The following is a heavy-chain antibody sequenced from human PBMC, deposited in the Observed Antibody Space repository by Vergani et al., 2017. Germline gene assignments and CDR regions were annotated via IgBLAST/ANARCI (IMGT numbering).Heavy chain of an antibody. Sequence: QVQLVQSGAEVKKPGSSVKVSCKASGGTFSSYAISWVRQAPGQGLEWMGVIIPIIGTANYAQKFQGRVTITADVSTGTAYKELRSLRSDDTAVYYCARAGTDNCFDPWGQGTLVTVSS. CDR1: GGTFSSYA. D-gene: IGHD6-13*01. V-gene: IGHV1-69*01. CDR3: ARAGTDNCFDP. CDR2: IIPIIGTA. J-gene: IGHJ5*02.